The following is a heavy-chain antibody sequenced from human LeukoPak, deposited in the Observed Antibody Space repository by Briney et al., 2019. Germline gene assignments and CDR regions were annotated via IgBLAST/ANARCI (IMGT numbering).Heavy chain of an antibody. V-gene: IGHV3-23*01. Sequence: GGSLRLSCAASGFTFSTYAMSWVRQAPGKGLEWVSAINGIGGSTYYADSVKGRFVISRDNSKNSLYLQINSLRAEDTAIYYCATYDYVWGRYRLAQSDYWGQGTLVTVSS. CDR2: INGIGGST. CDR3: ATYDYVWGRYRLAQSDY. J-gene: IGHJ4*02. D-gene: IGHD3-16*02. CDR1: GFTFSTYA.